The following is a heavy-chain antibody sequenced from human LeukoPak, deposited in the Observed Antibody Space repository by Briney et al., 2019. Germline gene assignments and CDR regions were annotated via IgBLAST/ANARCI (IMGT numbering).Heavy chain of an antibody. V-gene: IGHV3-11*01. Sequence: GVSLRLSCAASGYTFSDYYMSWIRQAPGKGPEWVSYISSSGSTIYYADSVKGQFTISRDNAKNSLYLQMNSLRAEDTAVYYCAREYSSSWYVNWFDPWGQGTLVTVSS. D-gene: IGHD6-13*01. CDR2: ISSSGSTI. J-gene: IGHJ5*02. CDR3: AREYSSSWYVNWFDP. CDR1: GYTFSDYY.